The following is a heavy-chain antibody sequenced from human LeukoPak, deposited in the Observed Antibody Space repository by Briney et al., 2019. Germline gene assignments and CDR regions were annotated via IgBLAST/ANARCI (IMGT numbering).Heavy chain of an antibody. V-gene: IGHV4-59*08. CDR1: GGSFSGYY. D-gene: IGHD3-16*02. CDR2: IYYSGST. CDR3: ARHGRDYVWGSYRYTSWYFDY. Sequence: SETLSLTCAVYGGSFSGYYWSWIRQPPGKGPEWIGYIYYSGSTNYNPSLKSRVTISVDTSKNQFSLKLSSVTAADTAVYYCARHGRDYVWGSYRYTSWYFDYWGQGTLVTVSS. J-gene: IGHJ4*02.